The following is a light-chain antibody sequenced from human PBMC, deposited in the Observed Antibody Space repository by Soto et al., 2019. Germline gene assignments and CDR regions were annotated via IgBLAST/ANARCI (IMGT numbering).Light chain of an antibody. CDR1: QSVSGW. J-gene: IGKJ1*01. Sequence: DIQLIQSPASLSASVGDKVTVTCRASQSVSGWLAWYQQKPGEAPKLLIYDASALPRGVPSRFSGSGSGTKFTLTIAGLQPDDFATYYCQQYETFSGTFGPGTKVDIK. CDR2: DAS. V-gene: IGKV1-5*01. CDR3: QQYETFSGT.